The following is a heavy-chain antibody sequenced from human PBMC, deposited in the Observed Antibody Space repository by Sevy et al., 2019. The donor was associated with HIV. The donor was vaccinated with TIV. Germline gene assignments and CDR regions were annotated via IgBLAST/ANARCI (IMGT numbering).Heavy chain of an antibody. V-gene: IGHV1-8*01. D-gene: IGHD2-21*02. CDR2: MNPNSGNI. CDR1: GYTFTSYD. Sequence: ASVKVSCKASGYTFTSYDINWVRQATGQGLEWMGWMNPNSGNIGYTQKFQGRVTMTRNTSISTAYMELRSLRSEDTAVYYCARAHCGGDCSKRYYFDYWGQGTLVTVSS. CDR3: ARAHCGGDCSKRYYFDY. J-gene: IGHJ4*02.